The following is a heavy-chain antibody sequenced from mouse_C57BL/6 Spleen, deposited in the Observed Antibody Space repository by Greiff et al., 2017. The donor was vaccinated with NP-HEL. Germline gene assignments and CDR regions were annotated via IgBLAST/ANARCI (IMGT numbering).Heavy chain of an antibody. Sequence: QVQLKQPGAELVMPGASVKLSCKASGYTFTSYWMHWVKQRPGQGLEWIGEIDPSDSYTNYNQKFKGKSTLTVDKSSSTAYMQLSSLTSEDSAVYYCARGDVVAPGYWGQGTTLTVSS. J-gene: IGHJ2*01. V-gene: IGHV1-69*01. CDR3: ARGDVVAPGY. D-gene: IGHD1-1*01. CDR2: IDPSDSYT. CDR1: GYTFTSYW.